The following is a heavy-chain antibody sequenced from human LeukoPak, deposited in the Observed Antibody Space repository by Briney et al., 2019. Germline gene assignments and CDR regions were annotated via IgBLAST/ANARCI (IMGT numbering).Heavy chain of an antibody. J-gene: IGHJ4*02. CDR3: ARDLMVDSPGPFDY. CDR2: ISYDGSNK. Sequence: GGSLRLSCAASGFTFSSYAMHWVGQAPGKGLEWVAVISYDGSNKYYADSVKGRFTISRDNSKNTLYLQMNSLRAEDTAVYYCARDLMVDSPGPFDYWGQGTLVTVSS. D-gene: IGHD4/OR15-4a*01. CDR1: GFTFSSYA. V-gene: IGHV3-30*04.